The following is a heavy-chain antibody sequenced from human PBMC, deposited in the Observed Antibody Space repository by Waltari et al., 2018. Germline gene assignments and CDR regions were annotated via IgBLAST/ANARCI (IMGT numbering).Heavy chain of an antibody. Sequence: QVQLVESGGGVVQPGRSLRLSCAASGFTFSSYSVHWVRQAPGKGLEWVGVISYDGSNKYYADYVKGRFTISRDNSKNTMYLQMNSLRTKDMAVYYCARDAKDSSGYFNDAFDMWGQGTMVTVS. D-gene: IGHD3-22*01. V-gene: IGHV3-30*01. J-gene: IGHJ3*02. CDR3: ARDAKDSSGYFNDAFDM. CDR1: GFTFSSYS. CDR2: ISYDGSNK.